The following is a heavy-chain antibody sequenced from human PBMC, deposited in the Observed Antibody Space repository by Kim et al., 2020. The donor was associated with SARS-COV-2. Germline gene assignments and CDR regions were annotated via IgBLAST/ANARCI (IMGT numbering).Heavy chain of an antibody. CDR1: GGSISSYY. V-gene: IGHV4-59*01. D-gene: IGHD4-17*01. J-gene: IGHJ5*02. CDR3: AKHDYGDYGLNWFDP. Sequence: SETLSLTCTVSGGSISSYYWSWIRQPPGKGLEWIGYIYYSGSTNYNPSLKSRVTISVDTSKNQFSLKLSSVTAADTAVYYCAKHDYGDYGLNWFDPWGQGTLVTVSS. CDR2: IYYSGST.